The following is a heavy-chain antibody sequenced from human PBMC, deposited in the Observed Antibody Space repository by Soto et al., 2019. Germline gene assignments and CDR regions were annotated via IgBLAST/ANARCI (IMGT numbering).Heavy chain of an antibody. CDR2: ISSNGVGT. J-gene: IGHJ6*03. CDR3: ARRARPDFYYMDV. V-gene: IGHV3-64*01. D-gene: IGHD6-6*01. Sequence: EVPLAESGGGLAQPGGSLRLSCAASGFTLSGYAMDWVRQAPGKGLEYVSGISSNGVGTYYANSVQGRFTISRDNSKNTVYLQMGSLRPEDMAVYYCARRARPDFYYMDVWGKGTTVIVSS. CDR1: GFTLSGYA.